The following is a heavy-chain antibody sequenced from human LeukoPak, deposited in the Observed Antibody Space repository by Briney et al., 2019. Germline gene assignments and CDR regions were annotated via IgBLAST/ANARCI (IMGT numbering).Heavy chain of an antibody. CDR3: TKEMADRREAFDY. CDR2: VRYDGGNK. V-gene: IGHV3-30*02. Sequence: AGGSLRLSCAASGFTFSNYGIHWVRQAPGKGLEWVAFVRYDGGNKYYADSVKGRFTISRDNSKNTLYLQMNSLRAEDTAVYYCTKEMADRREAFDYWGQGTLATVSS. D-gene: IGHD6-6*01. CDR1: GFTFSNYG. J-gene: IGHJ4*02.